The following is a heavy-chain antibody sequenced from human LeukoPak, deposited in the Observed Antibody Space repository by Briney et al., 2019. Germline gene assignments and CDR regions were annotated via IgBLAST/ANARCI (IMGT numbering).Heavy chain of an antibody. CDR3: AKAAKYYYDSSGYYRVLGYYFDY. Sequence: GGSLRLSCAASGFTFSSYAMSWVRQAPGKGLEWVSAISGSGGSTYYADSVKGRFTISRDNSKNTLYLQMNSLRDEDTAVYYCAKAAKYYYDSSGYYRVLGYYFDYWGQGTLVTVSS. J-gene: IGHJ4*02. D-gene: IGHD3-22*01. V-gene: IGHV3-23*01. CDR1: GFTFSSYA. CDR2: ISGSGGST.